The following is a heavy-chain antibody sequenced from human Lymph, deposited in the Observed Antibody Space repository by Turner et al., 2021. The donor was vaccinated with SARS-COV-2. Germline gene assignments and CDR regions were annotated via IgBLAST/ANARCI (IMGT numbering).Heavy chain of an antibody. Sequence: QVQLVQSRAEVKKPGASVKVSCKVSGYPLTELSIHWVRQAPGKGLEWMGGFDPEDGETIYAQKFQSRVTMTEDTSTDPAYMELSSLRSEYTAVYYCATLKSNWKILTGRYYFDFWGQGTLVTVSS. CDR2: FDPEDGET. CDR3: ATLKSNWKILTGRYYFDF. D-gene: IGHD1-1*01. CDR1: GYPLTELS. J-gene: IGHJ4*02. V-gene: IGHV1-24*01.